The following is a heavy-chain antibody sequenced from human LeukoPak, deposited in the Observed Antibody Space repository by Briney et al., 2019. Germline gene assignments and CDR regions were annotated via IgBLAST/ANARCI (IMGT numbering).Heavy chain of an antibody. J-gene: IGHJ4*02. Sequence: MPGGSLRLSCAASGFTFSSYNMNWVRQAPGKGLEWVSSITSSSSYIYYADSVKGRFTISRDNAKNSLYLQMNSLRAEDTAVYYCATSAGYSYGLGYWGQGTLVTVSS. D-gene: IGHD5-18*01. CDR1: GFTFSSYN. CDR3: ATSAGYSYGLGY. V-gene: IGHV3-21*01. CDR2: ITSSSSYI.